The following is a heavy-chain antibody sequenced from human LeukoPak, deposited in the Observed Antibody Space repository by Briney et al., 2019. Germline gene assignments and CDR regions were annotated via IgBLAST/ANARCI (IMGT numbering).Heavy chain of an antibody. CDR1: GGSISSGGYS. CDR2: IYHSGST. V-gene: IGHV4-30-2*01. Sequence: PSETLSLTCAVSGGSISSGGYSWSWIRQPPGKGLEWIGYIYHSGSTYYNPSLKSRVTISVDRSKNQFSLKLSSVTAADTAVYYCARGGYVDTDAFDIWGQGTMVTVSS. J-gene: IGHJ3*02. D-gene: IGHD5-18*01. CDR3: ARGGYVDTDAFDI.